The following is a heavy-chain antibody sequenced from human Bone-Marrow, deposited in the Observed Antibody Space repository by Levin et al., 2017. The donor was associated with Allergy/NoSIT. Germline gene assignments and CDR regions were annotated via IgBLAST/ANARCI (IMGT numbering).Heavy chain of an antibody. CDR3: AREGTSNIVSDDFGAFDI. CDR1: GFTFSSYA. CDR2: ISDDGSKK. V-gene: IGHV3-30*04. J-gene: IGHJ3*02. Sequence: GGSLRLSCAASGFTFSSYAMHWVRQAPGKGLEWVAFISDDGSKKCYADSVKGRFTVSRDNSKNTLYLEMNSLRVEDTAVYYCAREGTSNIVSDDFGAFDIWGQGTVVTVSS. D-gene: IGHD5/OR15-5a*01.